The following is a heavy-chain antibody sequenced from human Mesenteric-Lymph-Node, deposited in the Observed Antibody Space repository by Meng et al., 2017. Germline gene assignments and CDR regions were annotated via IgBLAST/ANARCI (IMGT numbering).Heavy chain of an antibody. CDR3: ARELMVRGVYNYFDY. J-gene: IGHJ4*02. D-gene: IGHD3-10*01. CDR1: GGTFSSYA. V-gene: IGHV1-69*05. Sequence: SVKVSCKASGGTFSSYAISWVRQAPGQGLEWMGGIIPIFGTANYAQKFQGRVTITTDESTSTAYMELSSLRSEDTAVYYCARELMVRGVYNYFDYWGQGTLVTVSS. CDR2: IIPIFGTA.